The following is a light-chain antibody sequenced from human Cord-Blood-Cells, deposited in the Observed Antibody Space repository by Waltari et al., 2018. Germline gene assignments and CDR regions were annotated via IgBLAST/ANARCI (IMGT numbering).Light chain of an antibody. J-gene: IGKJ1*01. V-gene: IGKV1-39*01. CDR2: AAS. CDR3: QQSYSTPPWT. CDR1: QSISSY. Sequence: DIQMTQSPSSLSASVGDRVTITCRASQSISSYLNWYQQKPGKAPELLIYAASSLQSGVPSRFSGSGSGTEFTRTISSRQPEDFATYYCQQSYSTPPWTFGQGTKVEIK.